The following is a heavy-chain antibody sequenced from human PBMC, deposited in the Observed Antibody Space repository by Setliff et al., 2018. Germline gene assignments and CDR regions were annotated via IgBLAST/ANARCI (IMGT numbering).Heavy chain of an antibody. CDR1: GFTFRGFA. V-gene: IGHV3-30*02. CDR2: IRYDGSNK. CDR3: AKDDYYYDSYFDY. Sequence: PGGSLRLSCAASGFTFRGFAMHWVRQAPGKGLEWVAFIRYDGSNKYYADSVKGRFTISRDNSKNTLYLQMNSLRAEDTAVYYCAKDDYYYDSYFDYWGQGTLVTVSS. D-gene: IGHD3-22*01. J-gene: IGHJ4*02.